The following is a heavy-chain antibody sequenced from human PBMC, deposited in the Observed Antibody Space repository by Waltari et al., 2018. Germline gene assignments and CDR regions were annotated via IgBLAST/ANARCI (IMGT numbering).Heavy chain of an antibody. CDR1: GFTVSSNY. V-gene: IGHV3-53*01. CDR3: ARVLLWFGERVFDY. Sequence: EVQLVESGGGLIQPGGSLRLSCAASGFTVSSNYMSWVRQAPGKGLEWVSVIYSGGSTDYADSVKGLFTISIDNSKNTLYLQMNSLRAEDTAVYYCARVLLWFGERVFDYWGQGTLVTVSS. CDR2: IYSGGST. D-gene: IGHD3-10*01. J-gene: IGHJ4*02.